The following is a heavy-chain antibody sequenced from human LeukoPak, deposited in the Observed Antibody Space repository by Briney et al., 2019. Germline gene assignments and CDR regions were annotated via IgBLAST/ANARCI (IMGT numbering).Heavy chain of an antibody. V-gene: IGHV3-21*03. CDR2: ISSSSSYI. Sequence: GGSLRLSCAASGFTVSSYSMNWVRQAPGKGLGWVSSISSSSSYIYYADSVKGRFTISRDNAKNSLYLQMNSLRAEDTAVYYCARDLYDYGDSLNAFDIWGQGTMVTVSS. J-gene: IGHJ3*02. CDR1: GFTVSSYS. CDR3: ARDLYDYGDSLNAFDI. D-gene: IGHD4-17*01.